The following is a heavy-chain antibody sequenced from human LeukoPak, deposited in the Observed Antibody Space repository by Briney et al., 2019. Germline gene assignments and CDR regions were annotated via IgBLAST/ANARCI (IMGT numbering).Heavy chain of an antibody. CDR1: GFTFNNYA. J-gene: IGHJ5*02. V-gene: IGHV3-23*01. CDR2: ISGSGGTT. D-gene: IGHD6-13*01. Sequence: GSLRLSCAASGFTFNNYAMSWVRQAPGKGLEWVSAISGSGGTTYYAGSVKGRFTFSRDNSKNTLYLQMNSLRAEDTSVYYCARAIAAAGTGVAWFDPWGQGTLVTVSS. CDR3: ARAIAAAGTGVAWFDP.